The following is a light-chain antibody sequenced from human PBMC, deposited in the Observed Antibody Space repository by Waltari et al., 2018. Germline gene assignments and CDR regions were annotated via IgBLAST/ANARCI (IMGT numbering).Light chain of an antibody. CDR1: SLGSKN. CDR3: QVWESSSDHWF. Sequence: SYVLTQPPSVSVAPGQTATISCGGDSLGSKNVHWYQQRPGQAPFLVVYDDTDRPSGIPERISGSKSGNTATLTINRVEAGDAADFYCQVWESSSDHWFFGGGTKLTVL. J-gene: IGLJ2*01. CDR2: DDT. V-gene: IGLV3-21*02.